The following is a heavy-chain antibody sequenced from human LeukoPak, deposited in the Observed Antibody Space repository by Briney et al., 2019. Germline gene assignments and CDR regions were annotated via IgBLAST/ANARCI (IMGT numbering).Heavy chain of an antibody. V-gene: IGHV4-34*01. CDR1: GGSFSGYY. D-gene: IGHD3-3*01. J-gene: IGHJ4*02. CDR3: ARQSTYYDFWSGYGSLYYFDY. Sequence: SETLSLTCAVYGGSFSGYYWSWIRQPPGKGLEWIGEINHSGSTNYNPSLESRVTISVDTSKNQFSLKLSSVTAADTAVYYCARQSTYYDFWSGYGSLYYFDYWGQGTLVTVSS. CDR2: INHSGST.